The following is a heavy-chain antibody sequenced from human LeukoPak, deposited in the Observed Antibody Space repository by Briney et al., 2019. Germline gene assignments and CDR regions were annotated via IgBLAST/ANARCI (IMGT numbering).Heavy chain of an antibody. CDR2: ISGSGGST. CDR1: GFTFSSYA. CDR3: AKVFYDSSGYTFDY. V-gene: IGHV3-23*01. J-gene: IGHJ4*02. D-gene: IGHD3-22*01. Sequence: GGSLRLSCAASGFTFSSYAMSWVRRAPGKGLEWVSAISGSGGSTYYADSVKGRFTISRDNSKNTLYLQMNSLRAEDTAVYYCAKVFYDSSGYTFDYWGQGTLVTVSS.